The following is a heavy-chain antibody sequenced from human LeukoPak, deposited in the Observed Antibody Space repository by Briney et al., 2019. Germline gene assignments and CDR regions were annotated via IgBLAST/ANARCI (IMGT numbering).Heavy chain of an antibody. CDR2: ISGSGGST. V-gene: IGHV3-23*01. D-gene: IGHD3-22*01. Sequence: PGGSLRLSCAASGFTFSDYAMNWVRQAPGKGLEWVSTISGSGGSTYYAGSVKGRFTISRDFSKNTVFLHMNSLRAEDTAMYYCARGDDSGYYDYFDYWGQGALVTVSS. CDR3: ARGDDSGYYDYFDY. J-gene: IGHJ4*02. CDR1: GFTFSDYA.